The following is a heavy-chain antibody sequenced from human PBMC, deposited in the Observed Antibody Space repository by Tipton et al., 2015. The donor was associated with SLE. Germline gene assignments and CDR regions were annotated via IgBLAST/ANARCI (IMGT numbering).Heavy chain of an antibody. V-gene: IGHV4-34*01. J-gene: IGHJ6*03. CDR2: INHSGST. CDR3: ARVLTVVPAANVYMDV. D-gene: IGHD2-2*01. CDR1: GGSISSYY. Sequence: TLSLTCTVSGGSISSYYWSWIRQPPGKGLEWIGEINHSGSTNYNPSLKSRVTISVDTSKNQFSLKLSSVTAADTAVYYCARVLTVVPAANVYMDVWGKGTTVTVSS.